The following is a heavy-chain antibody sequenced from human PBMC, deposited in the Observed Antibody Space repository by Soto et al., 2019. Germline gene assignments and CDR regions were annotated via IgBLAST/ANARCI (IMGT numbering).Heavy chain of an antibody. D-gene: IGHD2-2*01. CDR2: TYYRSKWYN. Sequence: QSQTLSLTCAISGDSVSSNSAAWNWIRQSPSRGLEWLGRTYYRSKWYNDYAVSVKSRITINPDTSKNQFSLQLNSVTPEDTAVYYCARDHWVERYCSSTSCYEWGQGTLVTVSS. CDR1: GDSVSSNSAA. V-gene: IGHV6-1*01. J-gene: IGHJ4*02. CDR3: ARDHWVERYCSSTSCYE.